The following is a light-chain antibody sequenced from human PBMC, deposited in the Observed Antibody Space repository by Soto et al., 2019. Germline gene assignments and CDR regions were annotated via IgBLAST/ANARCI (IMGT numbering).Light chain of an antibody. CDR3: QQYGSSPLT. CDR1: QSVSSSY. CDR2: GAS. Sequence: EIVLTQSPGTLSLSPGERATLSCRASQSVSSSYLAWYQQKPGQAPRLLIYGASSRATGIPDRFSGSGSGTDVSLTIRRLEPEHSAVYYCQQYGSSPLTFGGGTKVEIK. V-gene: IGKV3-20*01. J-gene: IGKJ4*02.